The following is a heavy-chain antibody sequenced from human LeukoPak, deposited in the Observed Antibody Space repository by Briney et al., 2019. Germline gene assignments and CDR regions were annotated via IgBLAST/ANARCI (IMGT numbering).Heavy chain of an antibody. V-gene: IGHV4-59*01. Sequence: PSETLSLTCTVSGGSISSYYWSWIRQPPGKGLEWIGYIYYSGSTNYNPSLKSRVTISVDTSKNQFALKLSSVTAADTAVYYCARVAHWYSSGWYGSYYYYMDVWGKGTTVTVSS. D-gene: IGHD6-19*01. CDR3: ARVAHWYSSGWYGSYYYYMDV. CDR2: IYYSGST. J-gene: IGHJ6*03. CDR1: GGSISSYY.